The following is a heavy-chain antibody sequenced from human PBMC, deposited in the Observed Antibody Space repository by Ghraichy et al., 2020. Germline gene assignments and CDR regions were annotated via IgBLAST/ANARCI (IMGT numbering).Heavy chain of an antibody. Sequence: SETRSLTCSVSGGSISSSTYYWGWIRQPPGKGLEWIASIDYSGSTYYNASVKSRVTISVDTSKNQFSLKLSSVTAADTAVYYCARHKPPPYNWNYWFDPWGQGTLVTVSS. J-gene: IGHJ5*02. V-gene: IGHV4-39*01. CDR2: IDYSGST. D-gene: IGHD1-7*01. CDR3: ARHKPPPYNWNYWFDP. CDR1: GGSISSSTYY.